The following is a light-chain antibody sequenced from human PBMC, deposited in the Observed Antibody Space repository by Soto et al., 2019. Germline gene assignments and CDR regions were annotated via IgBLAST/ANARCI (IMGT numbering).Light chain of an antibody. V-gene: IGKV1-27*01. CDR2: AAS. Sequence: DIQMTQSPSSLSASVGDRVTITCRASQGISNYLAWYQQKPGKVPKLLIYAASTLQSGVPSRFSDSGSETDFTLTISSLQPEDVATYYCQKYNSAPYTFGQVTKLEIK. J-gene: IGKJ2*01. CDR1: QGISNY. CDR3: QKYNSAPYT.